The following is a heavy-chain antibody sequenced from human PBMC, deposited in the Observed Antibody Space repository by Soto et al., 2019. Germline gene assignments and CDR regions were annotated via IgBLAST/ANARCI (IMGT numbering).Heavy chain of an antibody. D-gene: IGHD3-10*01. CDR1: GFTFSRYA. Sequence: GGSLRLSCAASGFTFSRYAMSWVRQATGKGLEWVSAISGSGGSTYYADSVKGRFTISRDNSKNTLYLQMNSLRAEDTAVYYCAKDKIRLVRGVTFDYWGQGTLVTVSS. V-gene: IGHV3-23*01. CDR3: AKDKIRLVRGVTFDY. J-gene: IGHJ4*02. CDR2: ISGSGGST.